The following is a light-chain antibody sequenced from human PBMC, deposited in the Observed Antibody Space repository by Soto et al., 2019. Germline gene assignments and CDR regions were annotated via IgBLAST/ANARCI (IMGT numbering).Light chain of an antibody. CDR1: SSNIGSHT. V-gene: IGLV1-44*01. CDR2: SNT. J-gene: IGLJ1*01. CDR3: AAGDDRLYV. Sequence: QSVLTQPPSASGAPGQTVTISCSGSSSNIGSHTVNWYQHLPGTAPKLLIYSNTQRPLGVPVRFSGSKSGTSASLAISGVQSEDEAEYYCAAGDDRLYVFGTGTKVTVL.